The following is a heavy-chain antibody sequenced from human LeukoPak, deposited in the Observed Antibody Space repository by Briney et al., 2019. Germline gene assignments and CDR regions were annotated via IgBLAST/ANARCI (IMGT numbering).Heavy chain of an antibody. D-gene: IGHD2-21*02. CDR3: SRSGSGDCYFCRPGQD. CDR1: GFTLGDYA. V-gene: IGHV3-49*04. Sequence: PGGSLRLSCTGSGFTLGDYAMNWVRQVPGKGLEWIGFIRSKTYDKTTEYAAPVKDRFTISRDDSKNIAYLQINSLKVEDTAVYYCSRSGSGDCYFCRPGQDWGQGTLITVSS. J-gene: IGHJ4*02. CDR2: IRSKTYDKTT.